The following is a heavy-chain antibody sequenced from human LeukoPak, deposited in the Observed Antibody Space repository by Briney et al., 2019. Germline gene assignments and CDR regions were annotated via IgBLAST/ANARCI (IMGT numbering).Heavy chain of an antibody. Sequence: PGGSLRLSCAASGFTFSNYAMRLVRQAPGEGLEWVSAISGSGGSTYYADSVKGRFTISRDNSKNTLYLQMNSLRAEDTAVYYCAKEGRGITMVRGARNWGQGTLVTVSS. CDR2: ISGSGGST. J-gene: IGHJ1*01. V-gene: IGHV3-23*01. CDR1: GFTFSNYA. D-gene: IGHD3-10*01. CDR3: AKEGRGITMVRGARN.